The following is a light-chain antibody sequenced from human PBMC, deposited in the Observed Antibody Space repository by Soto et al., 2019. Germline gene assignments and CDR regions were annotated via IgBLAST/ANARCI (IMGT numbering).Light chain of an antibody. V-gene: IGLV2-23*01. Sequence: QSALTQPASVSGSPGQSITISCTGTSSDVGSYTLVSWYQQNPGKAPKLIIYEGTKRPSGVSNRFSGSKSGNTASLTISGLQAEDEADYYCQSYDTSLSGGYVFGTGTKLTVL. CDR2: EGT. CDR3: QSYDTSLSGGYV. J-gene: IGLJ1*01. CDR1: SSDVGSYTL.